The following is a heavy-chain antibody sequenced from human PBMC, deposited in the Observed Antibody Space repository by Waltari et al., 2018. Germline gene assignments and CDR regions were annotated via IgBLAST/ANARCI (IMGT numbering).Heavy chain of an antibody. CDR3: ARDRDVVDRTPAAFDP. V-gene: IGHV1-69*04. J-gene: IGHJ5*02. CDR2: IIPILGIA. Sequence: QVQLVQSGAEVKKPGSSVKVSCKASGGTFIIYAISWVRQAPGQGLEWMGRIIPILGIANYAQKFQGRVTITADKSTSTAYMELSSLRSEDTAVYYCARDRDVVDRTPAAFDPWGQGTLVTVSS. CDR1: GGTFIIYA. D-gene: IGHD2-2*01.